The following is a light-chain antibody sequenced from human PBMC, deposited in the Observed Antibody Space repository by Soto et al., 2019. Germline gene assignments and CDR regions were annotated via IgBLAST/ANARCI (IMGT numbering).Light chain of an antibody. Sequence: QSVLTQPPSASGTPGQRVTISCSGSSSNIGTNYVYWYQQLPGMAPKLLIYRSDQRPSGVPDRLSGSKSGTSASLAISGLLSEDEADYYCATWDDTLSGVVFGGGTKVTVL. CDR1: SSNIGTNY. CDR2: RSD. V-gene: IGLV1-47*01. J-gene: IGLJ2*01. CDR3: ATWDDTLSGVV.